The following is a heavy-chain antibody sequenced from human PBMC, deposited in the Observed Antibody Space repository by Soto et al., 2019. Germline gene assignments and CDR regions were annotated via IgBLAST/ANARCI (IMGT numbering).Heavy chain of an antibody. D-gene: IGHD3-16*01. J-gene: IGHJ3*02. V-gene: IGHV4-39*01. CDR1: GGSISSSSYY. CDR3: ARLLDPVGGAFDI. Sequence: SETLSLTCTVSGGSISSSSYYWGWIRQPPGKGLERIGSIYYSGSTYYNPSLKSRVTISVDTFKNQFSLKLSSVTAADTAVYYCARLLDPVGGAFDIWGQGTMVTVSS. CDR2: IYYSGST.